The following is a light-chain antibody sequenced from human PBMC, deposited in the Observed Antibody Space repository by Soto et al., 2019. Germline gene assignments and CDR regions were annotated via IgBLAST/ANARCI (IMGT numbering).Light chain of an antibody. CDR3: QQYGSSPPTWT. J-gene: IGKJ1*01. CDR1: QNGGINQ. Sequence: VLTHSPATLSLSPGERATLSCSSQNGGINQLALYQQKPGQAPRLLIFGASSRATGIPDRFSGSGSGTDFTLPISRLEPEDFAVYYRQQYGSSPPTWTFGQGTKVDI. CDR2: GAS. V-gene: IGKV3-20*01.